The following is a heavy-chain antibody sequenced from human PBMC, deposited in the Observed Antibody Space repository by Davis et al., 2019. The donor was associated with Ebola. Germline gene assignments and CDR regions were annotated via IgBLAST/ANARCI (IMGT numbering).Heavy chain of an antibody. CDR3: VTDRNWDFDY. CDR1: GFTFSAYS. Sequence: GESLKISCAASGFTFSAYSMNWVRQAPGKGLEWVSYISDSSTTIYYADSVEGRFTISRDNAKNSLYLQMNSLRDEDTAVYYCVTDRNWDFDYWGQGTLVTVSS. D-gene: IGHD7-27*01. V-gene: IGHV3-48*02. CDR2: ISDSSTTI. J-gene: IGHJ4*02.